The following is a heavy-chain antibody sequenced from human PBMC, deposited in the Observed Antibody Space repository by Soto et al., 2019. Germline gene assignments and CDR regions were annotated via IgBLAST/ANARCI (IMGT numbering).Heavy chain of an antibody. CDR2: IYYSGRT. V-gene: IGHV4-59*08. Sequence: QVQLQESGPGLVKPSETLSLTCTVSGDSISSYYWSWIRQPPGKGLEWIGYIYYSGRTNYNPSLQSRVTISVGTSKNQFSLKLSSVTAADTAVYYCASTKRDGYIDYWGQGTLVTVSS. CDR3: ASTKRDGYIDY. CDR1: GDSISSYY. J-gene: IGHJ4*02.